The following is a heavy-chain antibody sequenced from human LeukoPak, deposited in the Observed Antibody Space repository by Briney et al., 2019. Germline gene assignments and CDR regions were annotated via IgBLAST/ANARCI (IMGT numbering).Heavy chain of an antibody. CDR2: IYYSGST. CDR1: GGSISSSSYY. Sequence: SETLSLTCTVSGGSISSSSYYWGWIRQPPGKGLEWIGSIYYSGSTYYNPSLKSRVTISVDTSKNQFSLKLSSVIAADTAVYYCASGVLLWFGESPPRFDYWGQGTLVTVSS. D-gene: IGHD3-10*01. V-gene: IGHV4-39*01. CDR3: ASGVLLWFGESPPRFDY. J-gene: IGHJ4*02.